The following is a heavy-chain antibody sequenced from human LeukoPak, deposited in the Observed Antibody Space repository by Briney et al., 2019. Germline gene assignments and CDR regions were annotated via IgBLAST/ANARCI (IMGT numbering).Heavy chain of an antibody. Sequence: SETLSLTCTVSGGSISSSSYYWGWIRQPPGKGLEWIGSIYYSGSTYYNPSLKSRATISIDNAKNQFSLKVRSVTAAYTAVYFCARDNPRTTGYSSGSSFDFWGQGTLVTVSS. CDR1: GGSISSSSYY. CDR2: IYYSGST. V-gene: IGHV4-39*07. CDR3: ARDNPRTTGYSSGSSFDF. J-gene: IGHJ4*02. D-gene: IGHD6-19*01.